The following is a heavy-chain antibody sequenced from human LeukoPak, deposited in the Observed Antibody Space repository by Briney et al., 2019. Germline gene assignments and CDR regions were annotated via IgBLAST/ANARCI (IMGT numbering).Heavy chain of an antibody. V-gene: IGHV4-4*02. J-gene: IGHJ6*02. CDR3: ARSTLRGSSWSDYYYYYGMDV. CDR2: IYHSGST. Sequence: SETLSLTCAVSGGSISSSNWWSWVRQPPGKGLEWIGGIYHSGSTNYNPSLKSRVTISVDKSKNQFSLKLSSVTAADTAVYYCARSTLRGSSWSDYYYYYGMDVWGQGTTVTVSS. CDR1: GGSISSSNW. D-gene: IGHD6-13*01.